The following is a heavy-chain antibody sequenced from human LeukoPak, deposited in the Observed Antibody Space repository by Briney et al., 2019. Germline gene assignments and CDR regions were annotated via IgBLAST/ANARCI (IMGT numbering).Heavy chain of an antibody. CDR1: GGSFSGCY. D-gene: IGHD1-7*01. CDR3: ARGVAGTTFLSDY. J-gene: IGHJ4*02. V-gene: IGHV4-34*01. Sequence: PSETLSLTCAVSGGSFSGCYWSWIRQPPGKGLEWMGEINHSGSTNYNPSLKSRVTISVDTSKNQFSLKLSYVTAADTAVYYCARGVAGTTFLSDYWGQGTLVTVSS. CDR2: INHSGST.